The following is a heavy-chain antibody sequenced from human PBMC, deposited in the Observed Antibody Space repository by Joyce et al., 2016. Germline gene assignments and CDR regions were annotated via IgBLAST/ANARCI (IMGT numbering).Heavy chain of an antibody. D-gene: IGHD4-17*01. CDR2: ISSDGSNK. J-gene: IGHJ5*02. Sequence: QVQLVESGGGVGQPGRSLTLSCAASGFSFRQCSMGWIRQAPGKGLEWAACISSDGSNKYYADSAKGRFIISRDNSKNTLNLQMTGLRSDDTGVYYCARGTTVTRMGNWFDPWGQGTLVTVSS. CDR1: GFSFRQCS. V-gene: IGHV3-30-3*01. CDR3: ARGTTVTRMGNWFDP.